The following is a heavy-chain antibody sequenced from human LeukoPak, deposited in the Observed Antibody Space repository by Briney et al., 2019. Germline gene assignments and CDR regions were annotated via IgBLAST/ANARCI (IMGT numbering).Heavy chain of an antibody. J-gene: IGHJ3*02. CDR3: ARHPYSSSWIDAFDI. V-gene: IGHV5-51*01. D-gene: IGHD6-13*01. CDR2: IYPGDSDT. CDR1: GYSFTSYC. Sequence: GESLKISCKGSGYSFTSYCIGWVRQMPGKGLEWMGIIYPGDSDTRYSPSFQGQVTISADKSISTAYLQWSSLKASDTAMYYCARHPYSSSWIDAFDIWGQGTMVTVSS.